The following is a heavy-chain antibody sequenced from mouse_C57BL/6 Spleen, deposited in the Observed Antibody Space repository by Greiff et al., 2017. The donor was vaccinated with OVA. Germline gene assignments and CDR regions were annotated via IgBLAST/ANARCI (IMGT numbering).Heavy chain of an antibody. J-gene: IGHJ2*01. V-gene: IGHV5-4*01. CDR3: ARGGNGYDGDYFDY. Sequence: EVQGVESGGGLVKPGGSLKLSCAASGFTFSSYAMSWVRQTPEKRLEWVATISDGGSYTYYPDNVKGRFTISRDNAKNNLYLQMSQLKSEDTAMYYCARGGNGYDGDYFDYWGQGTTLTVSS. CDR2: ISDGGSYT. CDR1: GFTFSSYA. D-gene: IGHD2-2*01.